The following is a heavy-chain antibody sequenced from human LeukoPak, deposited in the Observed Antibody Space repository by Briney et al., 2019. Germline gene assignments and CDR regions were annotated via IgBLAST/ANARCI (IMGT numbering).Heavy chain of an antibody. CDR2: IYHSGNT. J-gene: IGHJ5*02. Sequence: SETLSLTCAVSGFSISSGYYWGCIRQPPGKGLEWIGSIYHSGNTYYNPSLKSRVTISVDTSKNQFSLKLRSVTAADTAVYYCARAYYYDSSGYSTNWFDPWGQGTPVTVSS. CDR3: ARAYYYDSSGYSTNWFDP. D-gene: IGHD3-22*01. CDR1: GFSISSGYY. V-gene: IGHV4-38-2*01.